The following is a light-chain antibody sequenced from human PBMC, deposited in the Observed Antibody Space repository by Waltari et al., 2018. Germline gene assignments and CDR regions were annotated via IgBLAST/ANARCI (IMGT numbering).Light chain of an antibody. Sequence: QSVLTQPPSATGSPGQSVTISCPGTNSDVAAYNYVSWYQQHPGKVPKLLIYEVTKRPSGVPDRFSGSKSGNTASLTVSGLQADDEADYYCSSYAHNNHFVFGTGTKVTVL. J-gene: IGLJ1*01. CDR2: EVT. CDR3: SSYAHNNHFV. CDR1: NSDVAAYNY. V-gene: IGLV2-8*01.